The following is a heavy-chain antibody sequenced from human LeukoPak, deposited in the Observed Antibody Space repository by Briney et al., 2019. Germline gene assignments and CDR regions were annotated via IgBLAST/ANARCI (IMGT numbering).Heavy chain of an antibody. D-gene: IGHD2-2*01. Sequence: GASVKVSCKASGGSFSNYAFSWVRQAPGQGLEWMGWINPNSGGTNYAQKFQGRVTMTRDTSISTAYMELSRLRSDDTAVYYCARRPPAARSTSCCCDAFDIWGQGTMVTVSS. J-gene: IGHJ3*02. CDR2: INPNSGGT. V-gene: IGHV1-2*02. CDR3: ARRPPAARSTSCCCDAFDI. CDR1: GGSFSNYA.